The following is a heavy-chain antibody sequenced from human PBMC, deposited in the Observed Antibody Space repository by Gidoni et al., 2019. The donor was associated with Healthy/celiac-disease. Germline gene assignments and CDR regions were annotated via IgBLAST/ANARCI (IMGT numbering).Heavy chain of an antibody. Sequence: QVQLVASGGGVVQPGRSLRLSCAASGFTFSSYGMHWVRQAPGKGLEWVAVIWYDGSNKYYADSVKGRFTISRDNSKNTLYLQMNSLRAEDTAVYYCARDRDIAALHPYWYFDLWGRGTLVTVSS. CDR3: ARDRDIAALHPYWYFDL. D-gene: IGHD6-6*01. CDR1: GFTFSSYG. J-gene: IGHJ2*01. CDR2: IWYDGSNK. V-gene: IGHV3-33*01.